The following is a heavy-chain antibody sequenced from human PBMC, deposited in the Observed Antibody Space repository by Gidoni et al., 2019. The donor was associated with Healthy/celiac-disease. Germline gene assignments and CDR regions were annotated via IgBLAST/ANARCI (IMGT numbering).Heavy chain of an antibody. V-gene: IGHV3-9*01. CDR3: AKDISWGFGAFDI. J-gene: IGHJ3*02. D-gene: IGHD7-27*01. Sequence: EVQLVESGGGLVQPGRSLRLSCAASGFTFDDYAMHWVRQAPGKGLEWVSGISWNSGSIGYADSVKGRFTISRDNAKNSLYLQMNSLRAEDTALYYCAKDISWGFGAFDIWGQGTMVTVSS. CDR2: ISWNSGSI. CDR1: GFTFDDYA.